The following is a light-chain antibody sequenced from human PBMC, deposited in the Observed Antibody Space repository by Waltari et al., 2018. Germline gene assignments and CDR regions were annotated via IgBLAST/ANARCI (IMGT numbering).Light chain of an antibody. CDR1: MLPKKY. CDR2: QDS. CDR3: YSTTDNNLGV. J-gene: IGLJ1*01. Sequence: SSELTQPSSVSVSPGQTARIICSGDMLPKKYTRWFQQKPGQAPVLVLYQDSARPSGIPERFSGSSSGTTVTLTISGAQVEDEADYYCYSTTDNNLGVFGPGTRVTVL. V-gene: IGLV3-27*01.